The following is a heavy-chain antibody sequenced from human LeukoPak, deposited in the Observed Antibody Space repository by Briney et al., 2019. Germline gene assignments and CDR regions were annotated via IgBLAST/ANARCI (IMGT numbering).Heavy chain of an antibody. J-gene: IGHJ5*02. Sequence: GGSLRLSCAASGFTFSNPWMSWVRQAPGKGLEWVATIKPDGGAQYYVDSVKGRFTISRDNAKNSLFLQINSLRAEDTAVYYCANGGTYSSGPWGQGTLVTVSS. CDR2: IKPDGGAQ. V-gene: IGHV3-7*01. CDR3: ANGGTYSSGP. D-gene: IGHD3-22*01. CDR1: GFTFSNPW.